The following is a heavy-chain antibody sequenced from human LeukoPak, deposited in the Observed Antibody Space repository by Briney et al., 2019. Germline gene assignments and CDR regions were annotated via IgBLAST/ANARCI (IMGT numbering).Heavy chain of an antibody. J-gene: IGHJ5*02. Sequence: PGGSLRLSCAASGFTFSSYSMNWVRQAPGKGLEWVSSISSSSSYIYYADSVKGRFTSSRDNAKNSLYLQMNSLRAEDTAVYYCAGSSGWSSGYFDPWGQGTLVTVSS. V-gene: IGHV3-21*01. CDR3: AGSSGWSSGYFDP. CDR1: GFTFSSYS. D-gene: IGHD6-19*01. CDR2: ISSSSSYI.